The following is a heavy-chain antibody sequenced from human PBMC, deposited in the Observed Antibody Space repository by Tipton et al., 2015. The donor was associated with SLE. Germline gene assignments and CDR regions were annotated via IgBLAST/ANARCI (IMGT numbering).Heavy chain of an antibody. V-gene: IGHV3-66*02. CDR3: ARGRYYYDSSGYFGY. CDR1: GFIVDSYW. J-gene: IGHJ4*02. D-gene: IGHD3-22*01. CDR2: IYSGGST. Sequence: GSLRLSCAASGFIVDSYWMTWVRQAPGKGLEWVSVIYSGGSTYYADSVKGRFTISRDKSKSTLYLQMNSLRAEDTAVYYCARGRYYYDSSGYFGYWGQGTLVTVSS.